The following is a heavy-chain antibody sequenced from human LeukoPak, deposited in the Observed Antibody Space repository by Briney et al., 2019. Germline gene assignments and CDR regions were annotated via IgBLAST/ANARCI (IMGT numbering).Heavy chain of an antibody. D-gene: IGHD3-10*01. V-gene: IGHV4-59*01. CDR1: GRSISSYY. CDR2: ISYSGST. Sequence: SETLSLTCTVSGRSISSYYWSWIPQPPGKGLEWLGYISYSGSTHYNPSLKSRVTISVDTSKNQLSLKLSSVTAADTAMYYCAKEIEELGVPARRWFDNWGQGTLVTVSS. CDR3: AKEIEELGVPARRWFDN. J-gene: IGHJ4*02.